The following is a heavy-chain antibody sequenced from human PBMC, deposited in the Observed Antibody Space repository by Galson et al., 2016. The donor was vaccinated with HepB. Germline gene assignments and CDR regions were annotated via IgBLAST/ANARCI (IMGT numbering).Heavy chain of an antibody. CDR2: IYSSGRS. J-gene: IGHJ4*02. CDR1: GASLRRSHYY. V-gene: IGHV4-39*01. D-gene: IGHD2-2*01. Sequence: SETLSLTCTVSGASLRRSHYYWAWIRQPPGKGLEWIGSIYSSGRSFYNPSLGGRVTMTVDTSKNEFSLKLNSMSAADTAVYYCARGHPLLSPPDSNWGQGTLVTVSS. CDR3: ARGHPLLSPPDSN.